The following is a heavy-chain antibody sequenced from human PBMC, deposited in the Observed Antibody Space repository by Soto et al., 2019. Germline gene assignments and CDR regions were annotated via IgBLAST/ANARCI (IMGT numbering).Heavy chain of an antibody. CDR3: ARSLLKRNYYYYGMDV. D-gene: IGHD1-1*01. CDR2: IIPIFGTA. J-gene: IGHJ6*02. Sequence: QVQLVQSGAEVKKPGSSVKVSCKASGGTFSSYAISWVRQAPGQGLEWMGGIIPIFGTANYAQKFQGRVTITXXEXTXXAYMELSSLRSEDTAVYYCARSLLKRNYYYYGMDVWGQGTTVTVSS. CDR1: GGTFSSYA. V-gene: IGHV1-69*05.